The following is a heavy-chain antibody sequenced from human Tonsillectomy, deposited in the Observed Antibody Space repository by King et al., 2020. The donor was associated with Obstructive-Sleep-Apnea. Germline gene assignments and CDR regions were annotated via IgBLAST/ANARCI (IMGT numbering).Heavy chain of an antibody. Sequence: VQLVESGGGVVQPGRSLRLSSAASGFTFSSYGMHWVRQAPGKGLEWVAVIWYDGSNKYYADSVKGRFTISRDNSKNTLYLQMNSLRAEDTAVYYCAKDETYYDSSGYYLDYWGQGTLVTVSS. V-gene: IGHV3-33*06. D-gene: IGHD3-22*01. CDR3: AKDETYYDSSGYYLDY. CDR2: IWYDGSNK. CDR1: GFTFSSYG. J-gene: IGHJ4*02.